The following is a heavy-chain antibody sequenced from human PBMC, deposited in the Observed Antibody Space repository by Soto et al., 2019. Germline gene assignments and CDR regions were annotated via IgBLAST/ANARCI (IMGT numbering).Heavy chain of an antibody. V-gene: IGHV4-61*08. CDR2: IYYSGST. J-gene: IGHJ4*02. Sequence: SETLSLTCTVSGDSVTSGDYYWSWIRQPPGKGLEWIGYIYYSGSTNYNPSLKSRVTISVDTSKNQFSLKLSSVTAADTAVYYCASGDTAMVIAYWGQGTLVTVSS. CDR3: ASGDTAMVIAY. CDR1: GDSVTSGDYY. D-gene: IGHD5-18*01.